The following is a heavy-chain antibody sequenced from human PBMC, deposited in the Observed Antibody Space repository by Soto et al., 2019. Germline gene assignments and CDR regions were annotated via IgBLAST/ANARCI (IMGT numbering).Heavy chain of an antibody. Sequence: GGSLRLSCAASGFTFSSYAMSWVRQAPGKGLEWVSAISGSGGSTYYADSVKGRFTISRDNSKNTLYLQMNSLRAEDTAVYYSARDVARRAFGIWGQGTLVTVSS. V-gene: IGHV3-23*01. J-gene: IGHJ3*02. D-gene: IGHD6-6*01. CDR3: ARDVARRAFGI. CDR1: GFTFSSYA. CDR2: ISGSGGST.